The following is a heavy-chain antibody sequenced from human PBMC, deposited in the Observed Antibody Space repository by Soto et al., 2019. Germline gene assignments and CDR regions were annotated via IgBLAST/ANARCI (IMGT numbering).Heavy chain of an antibody. CDR2: ISGSGGST. CDR1: GFTFSSNA. Sequence: GGSLRLSCAASGFTFSSNAMSWVRQAPGKGLEWVSVISGSGGSTYYADSVKGRFTISRDNSKNTLYLQTNSLRAEDTAVYYCAHTYDFWSGWDGMDVWGQGTTVTVSS. V-gene: IGHV3-23*01. D-gene: IGHD3-3*01. J-gene: IGHJ6*02. CDR3: AHTYDFWSGWDGMDV.